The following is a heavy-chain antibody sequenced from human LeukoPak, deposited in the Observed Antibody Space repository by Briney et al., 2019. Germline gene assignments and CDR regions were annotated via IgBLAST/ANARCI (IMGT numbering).Heavy chain of an antibody. CDR3: AKDRGDSTLLFDY. CDR2: ISSSSSYI. D-gene: IGHD2-15*01. CDR1: GFTFSSYS. Sequence: PGGSLRLSCAASGFTFSSYSMNWVRQAPGKGLEWVSSISSSSSYIYYADSLKGRFTISRDNAKNSLYLQMHSLRADDTAVYYCAKDRGDSTLLFDYWGQGTLVTVSS. V-gene: IGHV3-21*04. J-gene: IGHJ4*02.